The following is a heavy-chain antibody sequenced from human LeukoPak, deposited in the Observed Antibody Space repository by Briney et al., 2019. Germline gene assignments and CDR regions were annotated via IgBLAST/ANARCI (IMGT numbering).Heavy chain of an antibody. CDR1: GYTFTGYY. Sequence: APVKVSCKASGYTFTGYYMHWVRQAPGQGLEWMGWINPNSGGTNYAQKFQGRVTMTRDTSISTAYMELSRLRSDDTAVYYCATFWSGYFDAFDIWGQGTMVTVSS. V-gene: IGHV1-2*02. CDR2: INPNSGGT. D-gene: IGHD3-3*01. CDR3: ATFWSGYFDAFDI. J-gene: IGHJ3*02.